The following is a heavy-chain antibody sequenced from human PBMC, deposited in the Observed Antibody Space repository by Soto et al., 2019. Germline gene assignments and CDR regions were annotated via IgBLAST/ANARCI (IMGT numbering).Heavy chain of an antibody. J-gene: IGHJ4*02. CDR1: GFTFSSYA. CDR2: ISYDGRNK. CDR3: ARDPSLGFCSGGSCSTLDY. D-gene: IGHD2-15*01. Sequence: GGSLRLSCAASGFTFSSYAMYWVRQAPGKGLEWVAVISYDGRNKYSADSVKGRFTISRDNSKNTLYLQMNSLRAEDTAVYYCARDPSLGFCSGGSCSTLDYWGQGTLVTVSS. V-gene: IGHV3-30-3*01.